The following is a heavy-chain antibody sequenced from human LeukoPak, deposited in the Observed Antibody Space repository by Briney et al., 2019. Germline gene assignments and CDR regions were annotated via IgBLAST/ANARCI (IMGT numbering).Heavy chain of an antibody. V-gene: IGHV4-39*01. CDR2: IYYSGST. Sequence: PSETLSLTCTVSGGSISSSSYYWGWIRQPPGKGLEWIGSIYYSGSTYYNPSLKSRVTISVDTSKNQFSLKLSSVTAADTAVYYCARRFWSGYSSLDYWGQGTLVTVSS. D-gene: IGHD3-3*01. CDR1: GGSISSSSYY. J-gene: IGHJ4*02. CDR3: ARRFWSGYSSLDY.